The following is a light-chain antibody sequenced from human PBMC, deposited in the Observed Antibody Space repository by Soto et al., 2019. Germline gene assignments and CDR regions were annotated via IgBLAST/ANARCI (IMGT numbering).Light chain of an antibody. Sequence: QSVLTQPASVSGSPGQSITISCTGTSSDVGAYNYVSWYQQHPGKAPKLMIYEVSNRPSGVSNRFSGSKSDNTASLTISGLQAEDEADYYCSSYTSSSTRVFGGGTKVTVL. CDR3: SSYTSSSTRV. CDR2: EVS. J-gene: IGLJ2*01. CDR1: SSDVGAYNY. V-gene: IGLV2-14*01.